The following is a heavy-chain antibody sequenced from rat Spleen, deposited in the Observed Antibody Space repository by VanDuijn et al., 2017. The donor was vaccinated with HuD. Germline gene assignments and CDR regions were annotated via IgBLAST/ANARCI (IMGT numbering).Heavy chain of an antibody. D-gene: IGHD1-11*01. CDR3: TRHNYGGYPHYFDY. CDR1: GFTFDDYG. CDR2: ISWGGSST. Sequence: EVKLVESGGGLVQPGRSLKLSCAASGFTFDDYGMAWVRQAPKNGLEGVASISWGGSSTYYPDNVKGRFNISRDNAKNALYLQMNNLRSEDRAIYYCTRHNYGGYPHYFDYWGQGVMVTVSS. J-gene: IGHJ2*01. V-gene: IGHV5-36*01.